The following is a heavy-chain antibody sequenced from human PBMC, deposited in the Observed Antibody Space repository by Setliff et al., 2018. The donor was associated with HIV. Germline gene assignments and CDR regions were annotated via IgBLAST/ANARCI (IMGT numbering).Heavy chain of an antibody. Sequence: ASVKVSCKASGYSFTSYGTTWVRQAPGQGLEWMGWISAYNGNTNYAQNLQDRVTMTTDTSTSTAYMELRSLRSDDTAMYFCARFPNPSQIVVVMPPDYWGQGTLVTVSS. CDR1: GYSFTSYG. D-gene: IGHD3-22*01. J-gene: IGHJ4*02. V-gene: IGHV1-18*01. CDR3: ARFPNPSQIVVVMPPDY. CDR2: ISAYNGNT.